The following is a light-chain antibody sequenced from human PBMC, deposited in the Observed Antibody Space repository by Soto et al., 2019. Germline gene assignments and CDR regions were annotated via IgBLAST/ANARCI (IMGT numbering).Light chain of an antibody. Sequence: ELLLTQLPVTLSLSPEETATVSGRPSQRVNSVYLAWYQQIPGQAPTPLISGASSRATGIPDRFSGSGCGTDFTLTISRLEPEDFAVYYCQYYSGSQTFGGGTKVDIK. CDR3: QYYSGSQT. CDR2: GAS. CDR1: QRVNSVY. V-gene: IGKV3-20*01. J-gene: IGKJ4*01.